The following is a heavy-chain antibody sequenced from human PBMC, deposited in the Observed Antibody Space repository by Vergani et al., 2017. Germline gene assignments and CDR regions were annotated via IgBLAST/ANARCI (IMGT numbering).Heavy chain of an antibody. V-gene: IGHV3-23*01. D-gene: IGHD6-13*01. J-gene: IGHJ4*02. CDR1: GFTFSSYA. CDR3: AKGRSSSWYGPY. Sequence: EVQLLESGGGLVQPGGSLRLSCAASGFTFSSYAMSWVRQAPGKGLEWVSAISGSGGSTYYADSVKGRFTISRDNSKNTLYQQMNSLRAEDTAVYYCAKGRSSSWYGPYWGQGTLVTGSS. CDR2: ISGSGGST.